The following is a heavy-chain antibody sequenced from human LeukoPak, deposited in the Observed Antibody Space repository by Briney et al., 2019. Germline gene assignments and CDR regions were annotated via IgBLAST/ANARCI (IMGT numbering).Heavy chain of an antibody. CDR2: ISYDGSNK. D-gene: IGHD3-10*01. CDR3: ARERVIGGFDP. V-gene: IGHV3-30-3*01. CDR1: GFTFSRNA. Sequence: GGSLRLSCAASGFTFSRNAMHWVRQAPGKGLEWVAVISYDGSNKYYADSVKGRFTISRDNSKNTLYLQMNSLRAEDTAVYYCARERVIGGFDPWGQGTLVTVSS. J-gene: IGHJ5*02.